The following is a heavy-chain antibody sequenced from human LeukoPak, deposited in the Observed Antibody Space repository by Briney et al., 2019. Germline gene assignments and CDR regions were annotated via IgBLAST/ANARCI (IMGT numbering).Heavy chain of an antibody. CDR1: GFTFSRYS. D-gene: IGHD1-26*01. J-gene: IGHJ3*02. Sequence: GGSLRLSCAASGFTFSRYSMNWVRQAPGKGLEWVSTLSSTSHYIYYADSVEGRSTVSRDNANNLLYLQMNSLGAEDTAVYYCSRDVGRGPPEAFDIWGQGTMVTVSS. CDR2: LSSTSHYI. V-gene: IGHV3-21*06. CDR3: SRDVGRGPPEAFDI.